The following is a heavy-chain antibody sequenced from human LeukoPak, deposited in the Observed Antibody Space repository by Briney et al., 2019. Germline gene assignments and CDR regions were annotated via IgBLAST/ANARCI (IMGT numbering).Heavy chain of an antibody. Sequence: GGSLRLSCVASGFTFSSYGMHWVRQAPGKGLEWVAVISYDGSNKYYADSVKGRFTISRDNSKNTLYLQMNSLRAEDTAVYYCAKDAPLYQSEPPTDYWGQGTLVTVSS. CDR1: GFTFSSYG. D-gene: IGHD2-2*01. J-gene: IGHJ4*02. CDR3: AKDAPLYQSEPPTDY. CDR2: ISYDGSNK. V-gene: IGHV3-30*18.